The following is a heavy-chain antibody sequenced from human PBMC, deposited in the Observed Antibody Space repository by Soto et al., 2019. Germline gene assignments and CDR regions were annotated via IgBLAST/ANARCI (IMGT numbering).Heavy chain of an antibody. D-gene: IGHD3-3*01. CDR3: ARAMLVAYDFWSGYHDYPGIDV. V-gene: IGHV1-18*04. CDR2: ISAYNGNT. CDR1: GYTFTSYG. J-gene: IGHJ6*02. Sequence: ASVKVSCKASGYTFTSYGISWVRQAPGQGLEWMGWISAYNGNTDYAQKLQGRVTMTTDTSTSTAYMELRSLRSDDTAVYYCARAMLVAYDFWSGYHDYPGIDVWGHGTPLTV.